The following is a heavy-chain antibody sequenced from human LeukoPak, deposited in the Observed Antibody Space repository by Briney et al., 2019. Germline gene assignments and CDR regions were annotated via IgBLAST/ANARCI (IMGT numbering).Heavy chain of an antibody. CDR2: IYSGGTS. J-gene: IGHJ4*02. D-gene: IGHD3-10*01. V-gene: IGHV3-53*01. Sequence: GGSLRLSCIASGFTVNTNYMSWVCQAPGRGLEWVAVIYSGGTSLYPDSVRGRFTISRDNSKNTLFLEMNNLRVEDTAIYYCARVRGSIDFWGQGTLVTVSS. CDR1: GFTVNTNY. CDR3: ARVRGSIDF.